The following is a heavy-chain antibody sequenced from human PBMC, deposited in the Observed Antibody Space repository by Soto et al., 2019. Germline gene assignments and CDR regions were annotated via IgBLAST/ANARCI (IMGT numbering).Heavy chain of an antibody. V-gene: IGHV1-58*01. Sequence: SVKVSCKASGFTFTSSAVQWVRQARGQRLEWIGWIVVGSGNTNYAQKFQERVTITRDMSTSTAYMELSSLRSEDTAVYYCAADPSRWSGYPYGMGVWGQGTTVTVSS. CDR2: IVVGSGNT. CDR3: AADPSRWSGYPYGMGV. J-gene: IGHJ6*02. D-gene: IGHD3-3*01. CDR1: GFTFTSSA.